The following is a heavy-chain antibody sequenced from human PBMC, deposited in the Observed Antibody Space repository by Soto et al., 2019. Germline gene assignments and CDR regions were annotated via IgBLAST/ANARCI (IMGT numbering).Heavy chain of an antibody. CDR2: FDPEDGET. D-gene: IGHD6-13*01. Sequence: APIEVSFKVSGYPLPELSIHWGRQAPGKGLEGEGGFDPEDGETIYAQKFQGRVTMTEDTSTDTAYMELSSLRSEDTAVYYCAKGGGWRIAAAGIHYYYYGMDVWGQGTTVTVSS. J-gene: IGHJ6*02. CDR1: GYPLPELS. V-gene: IGHV1-24*01. CDR3: AKGGGWRIAAAGIHYYYYGMDV.